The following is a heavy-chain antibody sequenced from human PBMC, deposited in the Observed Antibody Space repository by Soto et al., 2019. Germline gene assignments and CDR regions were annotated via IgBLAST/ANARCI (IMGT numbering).Heavy chain of an antibody. V-gene: IGHV1-69*13. D-gene: IGHD6-13*01. CDR2: IIPMFATT. Sequence: GASVKVSCKAAGGTFSDYALSWVRQAPGQGLEWMGGIIPMFATTNYAQKFQGRVTITADESATTAHMELSSLKSEDTAVYYCARGRGIGFSSTWNIYWYYNMDVWGQGTTVTVSS. CDR3: ARGRGIGFSSTWNIYWYYNMDV. J-gene: IGHJ6*02. CDR1: GGTFSDYA.